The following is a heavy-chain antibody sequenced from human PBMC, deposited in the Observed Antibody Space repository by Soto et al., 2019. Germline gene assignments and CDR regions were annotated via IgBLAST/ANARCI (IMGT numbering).Heavy chain of an antibody. Sequence: GASVKVSCKASGYTFTSYGISWVRQAPGQGLEWMGWISAYNGNTNYAQKLQGRFTISRDNSTLYLHMNSLRTEDTAVFYCARDSFQLGPFDYWGQGTLVTVSS. CDR3: ARDSFQLGPFDY. J-gene: IGHJ4*02. CDR1: GYTFTSYG. D-gene: IGHD1-1*01. V-gene: IGHV1-18*01. CDR2: ISAYNGNT.